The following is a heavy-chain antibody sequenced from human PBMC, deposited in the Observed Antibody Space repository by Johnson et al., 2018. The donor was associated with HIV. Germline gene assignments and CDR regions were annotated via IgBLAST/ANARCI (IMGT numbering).Heavy chain of an antibody. V-gene: IGHV3-30*04. CDR1: GFTFSSYA. CDR2: ISYDGSNK. CDR3: ARAAIVVLPAGAFDI. D-gene: IGHD2-2*01. J-gene: IGHJ3*02. Sequence: QVQLVESGGGVVQPGRSMRLSCAASGFTFSSYAMHWVRQAPGKGLEWVALISYDGSNKFYADSVKGRFTISRDTSKKTLYLQMNSLRLEDTARYYWARAAIVVLPAGAFDIWGRGTMVTVSS.